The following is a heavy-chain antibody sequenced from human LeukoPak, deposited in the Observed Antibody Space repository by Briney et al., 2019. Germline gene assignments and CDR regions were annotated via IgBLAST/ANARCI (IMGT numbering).Heavy chain of an antibody. Sequence: PGGSLRLSCAASGLTFSNYVMSWVRQAPGKGLEWVSAISGSGGSTYYADSVKGRFTISRDNSKNTLYLQMNSLRAEDTAVYYCAKDEVTIFGVVHYYGMDVWGQGTTVTVSS. V-gene: IGHV3-23*01. CDR3: AKDEVTIFGVVHYYGMDV. CDR1: GLTFSNYV. J-gene: IGHJ6*02. CDR2: ISGSGGST. D-gene: IGHD3-3*01.